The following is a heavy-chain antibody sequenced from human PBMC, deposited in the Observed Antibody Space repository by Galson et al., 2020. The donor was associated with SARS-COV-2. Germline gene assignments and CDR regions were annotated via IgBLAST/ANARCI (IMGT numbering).Heavy chain of an antibody. V-gene: IGHV4-39*07. CDR3: ARGPAYYYEISGHYTRPSVHFHH. J-gene: IGHJ1*01. D-gene: IGHD3-22*01. Sequence: SQTLSLTCTVSGGSISSSDSYWGWIRQPPGKGLAWIGGFYYGGNTYYSPSLKGRVSISVDTSNNEFSLKLTSVTAADTAVYHCARGPAYYYEISGHYTRPSVHFHHWGQGALVTVSS. CDR2: FYYGGNT. CDR1: GGSISSSDSY.